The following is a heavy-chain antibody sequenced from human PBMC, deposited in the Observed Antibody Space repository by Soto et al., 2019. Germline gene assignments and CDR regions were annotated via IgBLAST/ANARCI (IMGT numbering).Heavy chain of an antibody. J-gene: IGHJ4*02. Sequence: GGSLRLSCVVSGFTFSNFAMSWVRQAPGKGLEWVSTLTGSSGVTYYADSVKGRFAISRDNSRNTLSLQVNSLTAEDTAVYYCAKGGATYGLLTHDYWGQGTRVTVSS. V-gene: IGHV3-23*01. CDR3: AKGGATYGLLTHDY. CDR2: LTGSSGVT. D-gene: IGHD3-9*01. CDR1: GFTFSNFA.